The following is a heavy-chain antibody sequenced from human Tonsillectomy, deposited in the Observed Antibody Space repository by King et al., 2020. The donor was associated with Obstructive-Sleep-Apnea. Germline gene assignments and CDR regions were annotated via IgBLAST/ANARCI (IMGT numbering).Heavy chain of an antibody. D-gene: IGHD2-15*01. V-gene: IGHV3-23*04. CDR3: AKDRNSGGSCYNY. CDR1: GFTFSNYA. CDR2: VSGSGGTT. Sequence: VQLVESGGDLVQPGGSLRLSCAASGFTFSNYALTWVRQAPGKGLEWVSSVSGSGGTTYYADSVKGRFTISRDNSTDTLYLQKNSLRAEDTAVYYCAKDRNSGGSCYNYWGQGTLVTVSS. J-gene: IGHJ4*02.